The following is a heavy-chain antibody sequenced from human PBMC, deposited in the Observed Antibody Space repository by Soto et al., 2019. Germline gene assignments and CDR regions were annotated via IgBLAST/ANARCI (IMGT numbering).Heavy chain of an antibody. CDR3: ARDVPVRYYYGMDV. CDR2: IYYSGST. CDR1: GGSISSGGYY. J-gene: IGHJ6*02. V-gene: IGHV4-31*01. Sequence: PSETLSLTCTVSGGSISSGGYYWSWIRQHPGKGREWIGYIYYSGSTYYNPSLKSLVTISVDTSKNQFSLKLSSVTAADTAVYYCARDVPVRYYYGMDVWGQGTTVT.